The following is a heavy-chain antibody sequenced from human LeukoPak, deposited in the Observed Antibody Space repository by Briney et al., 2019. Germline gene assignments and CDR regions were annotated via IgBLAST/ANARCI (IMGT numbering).Heavy chain of an antibody. CDR3: ARDYDYFDY. D-gene: IGHD4-17*01. Sequence: LEWVANIKQDGSEKYYVDSVKGRFTISRDNAKNSLYLQMNSLRAEDTAVYYCARDYDYFDYWGQGTLVTVSS. J-gene: IGHJ4*02. V-gene: IGHV3-7*01. CDR2: IKQDGSEK.